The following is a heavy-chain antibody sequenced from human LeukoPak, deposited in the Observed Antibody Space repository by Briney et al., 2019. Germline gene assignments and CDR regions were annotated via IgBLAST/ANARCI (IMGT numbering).Heavy chain of an antibody. V-gene: IGHV3-23*01. CDR2: ISGSGGST. J-gene: IGHJ4*02. CDR3: AKRGVVIRVILVWFHKEAYYFDS. CDR1: GITLSNYG. Sequence: GGSLTLSCAVLGITLSNYGMSWVRQSPGKGLEWVACISGSGGSTNYADSVKGRFTLSRDNPKNTLFLQMNSLRAEDTAVYFCAKRGVVIRVILVWFHKEAYYFDSWGQGALVSVFS. D-gene: IGHD3-22*01.